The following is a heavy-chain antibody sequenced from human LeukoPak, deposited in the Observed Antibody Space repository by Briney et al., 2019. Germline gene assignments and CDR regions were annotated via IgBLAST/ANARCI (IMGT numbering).Heavy chain of an antibody. CDR2: INPNSGGT. CDR1: GYTFTGDY. Sequence: GASVKVSCKASGYTFTGDYMHWVRQAPGQGLEWMGWINPNSGGTNYAQKFQGRVTMTRDTSISTAYMELSRLRSDDTAVYYCARYYCDSSGYYSRPQFYYFDYWGQGTLVTVSS. V-gene: IGHV1-2*02. CDR3: ARYYCDSSGYYSRPQFYYFDY. D-gene: IGHD3-22*01. J-gene: IGHJ4*02.